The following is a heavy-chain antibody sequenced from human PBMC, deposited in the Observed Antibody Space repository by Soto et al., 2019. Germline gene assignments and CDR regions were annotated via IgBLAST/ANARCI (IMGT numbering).Heavy chain of an antibody. J-gene: IGHJ6*02. D-gene: IGHD6-6*01. CDR3: ARPEYSSSSYGMDV. CDR2: ISSSSSTI. Sequence: GGSLRLSCAASGFTFSSYSMNWVRQAPGKGLEWVPYISSSSSTIYYADSVKGRFTISRDNAKNSLYLQMNSLRDEDTAVYYCARPEYSSSSYGMDVWGQGTTVTVSS. CDR1: GFTFSSYS. V-gene: IGHV3-48*02.